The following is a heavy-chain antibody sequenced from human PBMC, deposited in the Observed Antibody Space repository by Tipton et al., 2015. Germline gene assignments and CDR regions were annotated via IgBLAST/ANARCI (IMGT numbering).Heavy chain of an antibody. CDR1: GGSLSSGGFS. D-gene: IGHD5-12*01. CDR2: IYHGGST. CDR3: ARSGYTYGMDV. Sequence: TLSLTCSVSGGSLSSGGFSWSWIRQPPGKGLEWIGYIYHGGSTYYNPSLKSRVTMSVDRPKNQFSLKLTSVTAADTAVYYCARSGYTYGMDVWGQGTTVTVSS. J-gene: IGHJ6*02. V-gene: IGHV4-30-2*01.